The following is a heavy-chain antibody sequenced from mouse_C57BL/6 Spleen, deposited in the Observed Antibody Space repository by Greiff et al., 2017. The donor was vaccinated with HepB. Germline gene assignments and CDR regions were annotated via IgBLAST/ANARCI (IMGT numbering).Heavy chain of an antibody. CDR2: ISSGSSTI. Sequence: EVQVVESGGGLVKPGGSLKLSCAASGFTFSDYGMHWVRQAPEKGLEWVAYISSGSSTIYYADTVKGRFTISRDNAKNTLFLQMTSLRSEDTAMYYCASPHYGSSYDWYFDVWGTGTTVTVSS. V-gene: IGHV5-17*01. D-gene: IGHD1-1*01. J-gene: IGHJ1*03. CDR3: ASPHYGSSYDWYFDV. CDR1: GFTFSDYG.